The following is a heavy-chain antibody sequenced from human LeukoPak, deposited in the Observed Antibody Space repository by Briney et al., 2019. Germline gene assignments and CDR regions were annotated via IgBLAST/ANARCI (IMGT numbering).Heavy chain of an antibody. CDR1: GFTFTNYW. J-gene: IGHJ4*02. Sequence: PGGSLRLSCAASGFTFTNYWMHWVRQAPGMGLVWVSRLPPDELGIIYADSVKGRFTVSRDNAKNTVYLQMNNLRVDDTAMYYCEGTIASRGSEYWGQGPLVTVSS. V-gene: IGHV3-74*01. CDR2: LPPDELGI. D-gene: IGHD6-6*01. CDR3: EGTIASRGSEY.